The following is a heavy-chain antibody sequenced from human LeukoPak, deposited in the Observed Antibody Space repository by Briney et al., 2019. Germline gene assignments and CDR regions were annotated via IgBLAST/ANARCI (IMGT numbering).Heavy chain of an antibody. D-gene: IGHD3-22*01. CDR2: INSDGSST. CDR3: ANPHYAYYYDSSGYYYYFDY. J-gene: IGHJ4*02. V-gene: IGHV3-74*01. Sequence: GGSLRLSCAASGFTFSTYWMHWVRQAPGKGLVWVSRINSDGSSTSCADSGKGRFTMSRDNAKNTLYLQMNSLRAEDTAVYYCANPHYAYYYDSSGYYYYFDYWGQGTLVTVSS. CDR1: GFTFSTYW.